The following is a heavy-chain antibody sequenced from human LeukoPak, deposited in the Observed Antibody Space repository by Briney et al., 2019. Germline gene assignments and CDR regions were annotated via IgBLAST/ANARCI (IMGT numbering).Heavy chain of an antibody. V-gene: IGHV1-8*01. D-gene: IGHD1-26*01. CDR3: ARSHPPGCGSYYGCYYGMDV. CDR2: MNPNSGNT. Sequence: ASVQVSCKASGYTYTSYDINWVRQATGQGLEWMGWMNPNSGNTCYAQKFQGRVTMTRNTSISTAYMELSSLRSEDTAVYYCARSHPPGCGSYYGCYYGMDVWGQGTTVTVSS. J-gene: IGHJ6*02. CDR1: GYTYTSYD.